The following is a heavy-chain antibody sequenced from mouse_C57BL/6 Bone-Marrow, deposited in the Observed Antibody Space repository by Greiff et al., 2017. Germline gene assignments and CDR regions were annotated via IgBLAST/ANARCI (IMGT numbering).Heavy chain of an antibody. CDR3: TRDYYGRGTYAMDY. Sequence: EVQVVESGEGLVKPGGSLKLSCAASGFTFSSYAMSWVRQTPEKRLEWVAYISSGGDYSYYADTVKGRFTISRDNARNTLYLQMSSLKSEDTAMYYCTRDYYGRGTYAMDYWGQGTSVTVSS. V-gene: IGHV5-9-1*02. CDR1: GFTFSSYA. D-gene: IGHD1-1*01. J-gene: IGHJ4*01. CDR2: ISSGGDYS.